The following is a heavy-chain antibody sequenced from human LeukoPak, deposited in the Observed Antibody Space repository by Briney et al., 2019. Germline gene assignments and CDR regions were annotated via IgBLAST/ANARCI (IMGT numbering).Heavy chain of an antibody. V-gene: IGHV3-7*03. Sequence: GGSLRLSCAASGFTFSSYWMSWVRQAPGKGLEWVANIKQDGSEKYYVDPVKGRFTISRDNAKNSLYLQMNNLRVEDTAVYYCARGYTNYGYAFDIWGQGTMVTVSS. CDR2: IKQDGSEK. J-gene: IGHJ3*02. D-gene: IGHD4-11*01. CDR3: ARGYTNYGYAFDI. CDR1: GFTFSSYW.